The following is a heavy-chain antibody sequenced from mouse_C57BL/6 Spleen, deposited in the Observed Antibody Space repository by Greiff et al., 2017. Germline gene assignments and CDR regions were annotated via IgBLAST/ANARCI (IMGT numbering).Heavy chain of an antibody. CDR1: GYTFTSYW. J-gene: IGHJ3*01. Sequence: QVQLQQPGAELVKPGASVKLSCKASGYTFTSYWMQWVKQRPGQGLEWIGEIDPSDSYTNYNQKFKGKATLTVDTSSSTAYMQRSSLTSEDSAVYYCARGDTTVVATPFAYWGQGTLVTVSA. CDR2: IDPSDSYT. D-gene: IGHD1-1*01. CDR3: ARGDTTVVATPFAY. V-gene: IGHV1-50*01.